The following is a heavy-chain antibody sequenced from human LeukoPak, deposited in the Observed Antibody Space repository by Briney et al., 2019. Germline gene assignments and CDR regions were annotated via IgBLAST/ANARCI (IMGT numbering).Heavy chain of an antibody. CDR1: GFTFSDHY. D-gene: IGHD1-26*01. Sequence: GGSLRLSCAASGFTFSDHYMSWVRQAPGKGLEWVSIIYSGGSTFYADSVKGRFTISRDNSKNTLYLQMNSLRAEDTAVYYCARGGSYLSAFDIWGQGTMVTVSS. J-gene: IGHJ3*02. CDR3: ARGGSYLSAFDI. CDR2: IYSGGST. V-gene: IGHV3-53*01.